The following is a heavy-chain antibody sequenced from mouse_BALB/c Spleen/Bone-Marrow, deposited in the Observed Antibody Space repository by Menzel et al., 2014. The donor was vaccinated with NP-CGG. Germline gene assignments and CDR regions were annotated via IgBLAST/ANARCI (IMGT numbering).Heavy chain of an antibody. CDR2: INPSSGYT. D-gene: IGHD4-1*01. CDR1: GYTFTNYT. J-gene: IGHJ4*01. V-gene: IGHV1-4*01. Sequence: VQLQQSRAELARPGASVKMSCKASGYTFTNYTMHWVKQRPGQGLEWIGYINPSSGYTNYNQKFKDTATLTADKSSSTAYMQLSSLTSADSAVYYCARGKTGFYGMDYWGQGASVPGSS. CDR3: ARGKTGFYGMDY.